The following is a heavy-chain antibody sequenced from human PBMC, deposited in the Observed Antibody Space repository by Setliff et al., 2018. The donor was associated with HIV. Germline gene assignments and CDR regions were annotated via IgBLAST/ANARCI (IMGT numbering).Heavy chain of an antibody. CDR2: FDPEDGET. V-gene: IGHV1-24*01. D-gene: IGHD3-16*01. CDR3: ATDRPTYYDYVWWSPNGRKALDI. J-gene: IGHJ3*02. Sequence: ASVKVSCKVSGYTLTELSTHWVRQAPGKGLEWMGSFDPEDGETTYAQKFQGRVTMPEDTSTDTAYMELSSLRSEDTAVYYCATDRPTYYDYVWWSPNGRKALDIWGQGTMVTVSS. CDR1: GYTLTELS.